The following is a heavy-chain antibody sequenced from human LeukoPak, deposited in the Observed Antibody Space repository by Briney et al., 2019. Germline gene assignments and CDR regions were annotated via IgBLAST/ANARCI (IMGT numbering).Heavy chain of an antibody. Sequence: SETLSLTCTVSGDSVTSGGYFWTWIRQHPGKGLEWIGYISNSGTTSYNPSLKSRVSISVDTSNNQFSLRLRSVTAADTAVYYCARDVVVTSSPDAFDIWGQGTMVTVSS. D-gene: IGHD2-21*02. CDR3: ARDVVVTSSPDAFDI. CDR1: GDSVTSGGYF. V-gene: IGHV4-31*03. CDR2: ISNSGTT. J-gene: IGHJ3*02.